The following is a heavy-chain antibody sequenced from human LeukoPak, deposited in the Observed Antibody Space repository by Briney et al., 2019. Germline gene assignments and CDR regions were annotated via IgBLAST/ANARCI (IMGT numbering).Heavy chain of an antibody. V-gene: IGHV3-64*01. CDR1: GFTFSSYA. CDR3: ARTTMAGAFDI. CDR2: ISSNGGST. D-gene: IGHD3-10*01. J-gene: IGHJ3*02. Sequence: PGGSLRLSCAASGFTFSSYAMHWVRQAPGKGLEYVSAISSNGGSTYYANSVKGRFTISRDNSKNTLYLQMGSLRAEDMAVYYCARTTMAGAFDIWGQGTMVTVSS.